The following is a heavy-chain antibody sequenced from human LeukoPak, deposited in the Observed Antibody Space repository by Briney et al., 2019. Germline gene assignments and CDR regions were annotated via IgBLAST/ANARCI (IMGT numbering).Heavy chain of an antibody. J-gene: IGHJ4*02. V-gene: IGHV3-53*01. Sequence: PGGSLRLSCAASGFTFSNNYMSWVRQAPGKGLEWVSVIYSGGYTYYADSVKGRFTISRDNSKNTLYLQMNSLRAEDTAVYYCAKAEATVTTLLFDYWGQGTLVTVSS. CDR2: IYSGGYT. D-gene: IGHD4-17*01. CDR3: AKAEATVTTLLFDY. CDR1: GFTFSNNY.